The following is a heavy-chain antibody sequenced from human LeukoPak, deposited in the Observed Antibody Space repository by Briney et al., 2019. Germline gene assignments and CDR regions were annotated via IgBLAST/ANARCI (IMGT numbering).Heavy chain of an antibody. J-gene: IGHJ4*02. D-gene: IGHD1-1*01. CDR1: GGTFSSYA. CDR3: ARGKLEGIDY. V-gene: IGHV1-69*06. Sequence: ASVKVSCKASGGTFSSYAISWVRQAPGQGLEWMGGIIPIFGTANYAQKFQGRVTITADKSTSTAYVELSSLRSEDTAVYYCARGKLEGIDYWGQGTLVTVSS. CDR2: IIPIFGTA.